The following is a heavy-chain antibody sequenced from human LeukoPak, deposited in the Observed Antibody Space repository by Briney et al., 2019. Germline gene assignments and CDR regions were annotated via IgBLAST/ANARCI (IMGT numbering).Heavy chain of an antibody. Sequence: SETLSLTCTVSGGSISSSSYYWGWIRQPPGKGLEWIGSIYYSGSTYYNPSLKSRVTISVDTSKNQFSLKLSSVTAADTAVYYCARDFIVATIGPLDYWGQGTLVTVSS. CDR2: IYYSGST. CDR1: GGSISSSSYY. V-gene: IGHV4-39*07. D-gene: IGHD5-12*01. CDR3: ARDFIVATIGPLDY. J-gene: IGHJ4*02.